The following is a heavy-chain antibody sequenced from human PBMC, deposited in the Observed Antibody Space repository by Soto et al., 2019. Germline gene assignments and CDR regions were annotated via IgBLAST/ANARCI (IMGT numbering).Heavy chain of an antibody. Sequence: GESLKISCKGSGYSFTSYWIGWVRQMPGKGLELMGIIYPGDSDTRYSPSFQGQVTISADKSISTAYLQWSSLKASDTAMYYCAGTAAAGKYYYGMDVWGKGTTVTVSS. J-gene: IGHJ6*04. CDR1: GYSFTSYW. CDR3: AGTAAAGKYYYGMDV. V-gene: IGHV5-51*01. D-gene: IGHD6-13*01. CDR2: IYPGDSDT.